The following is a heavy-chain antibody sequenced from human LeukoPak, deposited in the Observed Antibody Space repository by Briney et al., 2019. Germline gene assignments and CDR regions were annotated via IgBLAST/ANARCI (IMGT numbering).Heavy chain of an antibody. D-gene: IGHD6-19*01. CDR3: ARLKYSSGWYPFDY. CDR2: IYYSGST. J-gene: IGHJ4*02. Sequence: PSETLSHTCTVSGGSISSYYWSWIRQPPGKGLEWIGYIYYSGSTNYNPSLKSRVTISVDTSKNQFSLKLSSVTAADTAVYYCARLKYSSGWYPFDYWGQGTLVTVSS. V-gene: IGHV4-59*08. CDR1: GGSISSYY.